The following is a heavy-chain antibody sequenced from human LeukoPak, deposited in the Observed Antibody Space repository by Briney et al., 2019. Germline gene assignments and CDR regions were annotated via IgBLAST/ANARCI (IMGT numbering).Heavy chain of an antibody. CDR1: GYTXTGYY. CDR3: ARDEYSGSSDFDY. D-gene: IGHD1-26*01. J-gene: IGHJ4*02. Sequence: ASVKVSCKASGYTXTGYYMHWVRQAPGQGLEWMGWINPNSGGTNYAQKFQGRVTMTRDTSISTAYMELSRLRSDDTAVYYCARDEYSGSSDFDYWGQGTLVTVSS. V-gene: IGHV1-2*02. CDR2: INPNSGGT.